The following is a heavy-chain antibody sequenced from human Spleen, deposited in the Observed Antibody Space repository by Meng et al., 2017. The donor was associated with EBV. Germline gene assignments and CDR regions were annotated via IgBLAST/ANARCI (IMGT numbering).Heavy chain of an antibody. D-gene: IGHD3-9*01. J-gene: IGHJ5*02. V-gene: IGHV1-18*01. CDR1: GYTFSTYG. Sequence: VQLVQPGREMKEPGASVKVSCQSSGYTFSTYGITWVRQAPGQGLEWMGWIDPYNGDTKFAQKFQGRVTMTTDTSTSTAYMEVRSLRSDDTAIYYCARMYILTGYWTSLETWGQGTLVTVSS. CDR3: ARMYILTGYWTSLET. CDR2: IDPYNGDT.